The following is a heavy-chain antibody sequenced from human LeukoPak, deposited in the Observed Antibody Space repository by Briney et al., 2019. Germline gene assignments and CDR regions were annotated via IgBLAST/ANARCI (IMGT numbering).Heavy chain of an antibody. V-gene: IGHV1-2*06. CDR1: GYTFSSYA. Sequence: GASVKVSCKASGYTFSSYAISWVRQAPGQGLEWMGRINPNSGATNYAQRFQGRVTVTRDTSISTAYMELSRLRSDDTAVYYCSRQGVWGAFDIWGQGTMVTVSS. J-gene: IGHJ3*02. CDR2: INPNSGAT. CDR3: SRQGVWGAFDI. D-gene: IGHD3-10*01.